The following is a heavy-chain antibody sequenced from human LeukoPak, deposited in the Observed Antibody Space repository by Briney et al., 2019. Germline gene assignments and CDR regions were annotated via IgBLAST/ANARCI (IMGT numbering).Heavy chain of an antibody. CDR2: IYYSGST. CDR3: ARHVRKVVPVGRNWFDP. J-gene: IGHJ5*02. D-gene: IGHD2-2*01. V-gene: IGHV4-39*01. Sequence: SETLSLTCTVSGGSISSSSYYWGWIRQPPGKGLEWIGSIYYSGSTYYNPSLKSRVTISVDTSKNQFSLKLSSVTAADTAVYYCARHVRKVVPVGRNWFDPWGQGTLVTVSS. CDR1: GGSISSSSYY.